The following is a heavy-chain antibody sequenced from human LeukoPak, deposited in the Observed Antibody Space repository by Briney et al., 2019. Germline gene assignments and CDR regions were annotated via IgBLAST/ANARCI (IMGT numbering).Heavy chain of an antibody. J-gene: IGHJ3*02. V-gene: IGHV3-48*03. CDR1: GFTLSSYE. D-gene: IGHD3-10*01. CDR2: ISSSGTTI. Sequence: GGSLRLSCAVSGFTLSSYEMNWVRQAPGKGLEWVSYISSSGTTIKYADSVKGRFTISRDNAENSLYLQMNSLRAEDTAVYYCAREQPTYYYGSGSHDAFDIWGQGTMVTVSS. CDR3: AREQPTYYYGSGSHDAFDI.